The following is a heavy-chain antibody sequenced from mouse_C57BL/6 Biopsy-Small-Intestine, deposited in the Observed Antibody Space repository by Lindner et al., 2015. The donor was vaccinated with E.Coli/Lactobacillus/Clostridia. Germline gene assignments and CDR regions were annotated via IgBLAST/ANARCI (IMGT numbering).Heavy chain of an antibody. J-gene: IGHJ1*03. CDR3: TRSGRDV. D-gene: IGHD4-1*01. V-gene: IGHV1-54*01. CDR2: IYPGTGDI. CDR1: GYAFTNYL. Sequence: VQLQESGAELVRPGTSVMVSCKTSGYAFTNYLIEWIKQRPGQGLEWIGLIYPGTGDIKYNEKFKGKARLTADKSTSTANIQLSSLTSEDSAVYFCTRSGRDVWGTGTTVTVSS.